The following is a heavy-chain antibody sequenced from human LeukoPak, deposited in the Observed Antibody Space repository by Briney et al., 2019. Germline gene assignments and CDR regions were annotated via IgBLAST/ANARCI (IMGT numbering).Heavy chain of an antibody. CDR1: GGSIGSSSYY. CDR2: IYYSGST. J-gene: IGHJ6*03. Sequence: SETLTLTCTVSGGSIGSSSYYWGWIRQPPGKGLEWIGSIYYSGSTNYNPSLKSRVTISVDTSKNQFSLKLSSVTAADTAVYYCAREKAPDWLLYQAYYYYYMDVWGKGTTVTISS. D-gene: IGHD3-9*01. CDR3: AREKAPDWLLYQAYYYYYMDV. V-gene: IGHV4-39*02.